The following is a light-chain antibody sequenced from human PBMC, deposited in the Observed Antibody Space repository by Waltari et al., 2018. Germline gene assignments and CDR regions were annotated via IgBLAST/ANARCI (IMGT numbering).Light chain of an antibody. V-gene: IGLV1-40*01. CDR2: GTT. Sequence: QSVLTQPPSVSGAPGQRVTIPCPGSGPNIGAGYDSPWSQQLPGTAPKLPISGTTNRPSGVPDRFSGSKSGTSGSLAITGLQAEDEAYYYCQSYDSSLTGSWVFGGGTKLTVL. J-gene: IGLJ3*02. CDR1: GPNIGAGYD. CDR3: QSYDSSLTGSWV.